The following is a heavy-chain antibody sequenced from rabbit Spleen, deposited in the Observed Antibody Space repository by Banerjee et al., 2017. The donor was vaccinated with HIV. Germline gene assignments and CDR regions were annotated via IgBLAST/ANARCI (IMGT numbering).Heavy chain of an antibody. V-gene: IGHV1S40*01. D-gene: IGHD7-1*01. CDR3: ARETWGSTGNYGL. CDR1: GFSFSSSYY. J-gene: IGHJ4*01. CDR2: IDSGSGNT. Sequence: QQLVESGGGLVKPGASLTLTCTASGFSFSSSYYMCWVRQAPGKGLEWIGCIDSGSGNTWYASWAKGRFTISKTSSTTVTLQVTSLTAADTATYFCARETWGSTGNYGLWGPGTLVTVS.